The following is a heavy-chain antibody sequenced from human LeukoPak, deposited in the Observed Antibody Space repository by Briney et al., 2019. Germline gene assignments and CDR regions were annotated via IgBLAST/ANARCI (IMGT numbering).Heavy chain of an antibody. CDR1: GFTFSTYA. Sequence: PGGSLRLSCAASGFTFSTYAMHWARQAPGKGLEWVAVISYDGGNKYYADSVKGRFTISRDNSKNTVYLQMNSLRAEDTALYYCARGLSSTSSGAGAFDIWGQGTMVAVSS. J-gene: IGHJ3*02. CDR2: ISYDGGNK. CDR3: ARGLSSTSSGAGAFDI. V-gene: IGHV3-30*14. D-gene: IGHD6-6*01.